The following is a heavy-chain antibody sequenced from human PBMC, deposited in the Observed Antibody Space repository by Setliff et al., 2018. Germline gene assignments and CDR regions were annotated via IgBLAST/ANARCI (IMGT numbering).Heavy chain of an antibody. Sequence: ASVKVSCKASGYTFTSYDINWVRQATGQGLEWMGWINPNSGGTNYAQKFQGRVTMTRDTSINTAYMELSRLRSDDTAVYYCARNDRPWRYYFDYWGQGTLVTVSS. CDR2: INPNSGGT. D-gene: IGHD3-9*01. CDR3: ARNDRPWRYYFDY. J-gene: IGHJ4*02. V-gene: IGHV1-2*02. CDR1: GYTFTSYD.